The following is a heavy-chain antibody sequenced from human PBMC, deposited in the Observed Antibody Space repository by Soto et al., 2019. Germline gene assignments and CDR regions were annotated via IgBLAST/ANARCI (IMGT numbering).Heavy chain of an antibody. CDR3: ARVGDIGYFDWLPDPLYYYYGMDV. Sequence: QVQLVESGGGVVQPGRSLRLSCAASGFTFSSYAMPWVRQAPGKGLEWVAVISYDGSNKYYADSVKRRFTISRDNSKNTLYLQMNSLRAEETAVYYCARVGDIGYFDWLPDPLYYYYGMDVWGQGTTVTVSS. CDR1: GFTFSSYA. V-gene: IGHV3-30-3*01. J-gene: IGHJ6*02. D-gene: IGHD3-9*01. CDR2: ISYDGSNK.